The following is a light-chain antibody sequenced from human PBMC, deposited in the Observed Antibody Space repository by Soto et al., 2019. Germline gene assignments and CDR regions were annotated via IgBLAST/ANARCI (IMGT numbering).Light chain of an antibody. CDR1: SSDVGGYNY. CDR2: EVS. J-gene: IGLJ2*01. V-gene: IGLV2-8*01. CDR3: SSYAGSNILVV. Sequence: QSALTQPPSASGSPGQSVTISCTGTSSDVGGYNYVYWYQQHPGKAPKLMIYEVSKRPSGVPDRFSGSKSGNTASLTVSGLQAEDEADYYCSSYAGSNILVVFGGGTKLTVL.